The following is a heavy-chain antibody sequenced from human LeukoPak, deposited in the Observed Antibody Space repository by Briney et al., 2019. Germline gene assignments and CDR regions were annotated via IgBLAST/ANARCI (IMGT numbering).Heavy chain of an antibody. CDR3: ARQRSSSKYSDYYYGMDV. CDR2: IYPGDSDT. Sequence: LGESLKISCKGSGYSFTSYWIGWVRQMPGKGLEWMGIIYPGDSDTRYSPSFQGQVTISADKSISTAYLQWSSLKASDTAMYYCARQRSSSKYSDYYYGMDVWSQGTTVTVSS. V-gene: IGHV5-51*01. D-gene: IGHD6-6*01. J-gene: IGHJ6*02. CDR1: GYSFTSYW.